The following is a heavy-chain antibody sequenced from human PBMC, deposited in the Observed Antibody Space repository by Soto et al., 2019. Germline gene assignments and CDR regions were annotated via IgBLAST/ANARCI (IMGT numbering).Heavy chain of an antibody. CDR1: GFTFSSYA. J-gene: IGHJ5*02. V-gene: IGHV3-23*01. D-gene: IGHD6-13*01. CDR3: AKVAGIAAAGTLNWFDP. CDR2: ISGSGGST. Sequence: GGSLRLSCAASGFTFSSYAMSWVRQAPGKGLEWVSAISGSGGSTYYADSVKGRFTISRDNSKNTLYLQMNSLRAEDTAVYYCAKVAGIAAAGTLNWFDPWGQGTLVTVSS.